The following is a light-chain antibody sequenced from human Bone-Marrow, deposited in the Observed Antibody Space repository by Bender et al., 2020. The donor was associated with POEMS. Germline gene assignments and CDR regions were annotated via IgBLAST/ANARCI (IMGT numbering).Light chain of an antibody. Sequence: QLILTQSPSASASLGASVKLTCTLSSGHSSYTIAWHQQQPEKGPRYLMEINSNGNYKRGDGIPDRFSGSSSGTERYLTISSLQSEDEADYYCQTWGDGFVVFGGGTKLTV. CDR2: INSNGNY. CDR1: SGHSSYT. V-gene: IGLV4-69*01. CDR3: QTWGDGFVV. J-gene: IGLJ2*01.